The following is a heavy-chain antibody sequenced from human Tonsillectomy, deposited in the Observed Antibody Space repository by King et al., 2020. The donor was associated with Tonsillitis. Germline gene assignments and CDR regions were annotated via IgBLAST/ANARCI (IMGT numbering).Heavy chain of an antibody. Sequence: DVQLVESGGGVVRPGGSLRLSCAASGFTFDDYAMSWVRQAPGKGLEWVSGIHWHGDSRGYADSVKGRFTISRDNAKNSLYLQMNSLRAEDTALYYCAGLRGALIVVVIGAFDIWGQGTMVTVSS. D-gene: IGHD3-22*01. CDR1: GFTFDDYA. CDR2: IHWHGDSR. V-gene: IGHV3-20*04. J-gene: IGHJ3*02. CDR3: AGLRGALIVVVIGAFDI.